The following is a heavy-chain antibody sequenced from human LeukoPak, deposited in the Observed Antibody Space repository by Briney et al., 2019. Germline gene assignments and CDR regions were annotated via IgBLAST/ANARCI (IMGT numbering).Heavy chain of an antibody. CDR3: AKDQVISGSEASDI. J-gene: IGHJ3*02. D-gene: IGHD2-21*01. V-gene: IGHV3-23*01. Sequence: QPGGSLRLSCAASGFTFSSHAMSWVRQAPGKGLEWISAISISTTSTYYADSVKGRFTISRDNSKNTLYLQMNSLRTEDTATYYCAKDQVISGSEASDIWGQGTMVTVSS. CDR1: GFTFSSHA. CDR2: ISISTTST.